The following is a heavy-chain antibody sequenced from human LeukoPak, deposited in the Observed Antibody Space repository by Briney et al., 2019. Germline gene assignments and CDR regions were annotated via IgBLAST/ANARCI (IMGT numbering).Heavy chain of an antibody. V-gene: IGHV4-59*01. CDR2: IYYSGST. D-gene: IGHD2-21*01. CDR3: ARGRGDLTH. CDR1: GGSISSYY. J-gene: IGHJ4*02. Sequence: NSSETLSLTCTVSGGSISSYYWSWIRQPPGKGLEWIGYIYYSGSTNYNPSLKSRVTISVDTSKNQFSLKLSSVTAADTAVYYCARGRGDLTHWGQGTLVTVSS.